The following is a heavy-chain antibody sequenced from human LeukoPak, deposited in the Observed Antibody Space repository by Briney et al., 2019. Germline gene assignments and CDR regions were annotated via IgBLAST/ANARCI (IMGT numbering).Heavy chain of an antibody. D-gene: IGHD3-22*01. J-gene: IGHJ4*02. CDR1: GFTFSDYY. CDR2: ISSSRNTI. Sequence: GGSLRLSCAASGFTFSDYYMSWIRQAPGKGLEWVSYISSSRNTIYYADSVKGRFTISRDNAKNSLYLQMNSLRAEDTAVYYCARVGDTSGHYYPYYFDYWGQGTLVTVSS. V-gene: IGHV3-11*01. CDR3: ARVGDTSGHYYPYYFDY.